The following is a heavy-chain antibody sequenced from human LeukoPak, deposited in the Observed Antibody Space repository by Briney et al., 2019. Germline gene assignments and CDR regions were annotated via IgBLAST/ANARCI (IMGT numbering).Heavy chain of an antibody. J-gene: IGHJ4*02. V-gene: IGHV4-61*02. D-gene: IGHD1-26*01. CDR2: IYNSGNT. Sequence: SETLSLTCTVSGGSISSGTYYWSWIRQPAGKGPEWIGRIYNSGNTDYNPSLKSRITISVDTSKNQFSLKLNSVTAADTAVYYCARDRGANYGSVFDSWGQGTLVTVSS. CDR3: ARDRGANYGSVFDS. CDR1: GGSISSGTYY.